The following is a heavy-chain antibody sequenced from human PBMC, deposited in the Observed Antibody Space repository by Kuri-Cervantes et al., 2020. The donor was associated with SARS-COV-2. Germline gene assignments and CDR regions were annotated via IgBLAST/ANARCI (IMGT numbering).Heavy chain of an antibody. D-gene: IGHD6-19*01. CDR1: GGTFSSYA. V-gene: IGHV1-2*02. CDR3: ARGFGYSSGWSFHFDY. J-gene: IGHJ4*02. Sequence: ASVKVSCKASGGTFSSYAISWARQAPGQGLEWMGWINPNSGGTNYAQKFQGRVTMTRDTSISTACMELSRLRSDDTAVYYCARGFGYSSGWSFHFDYWGQGTLVTVSS. CDR2: INPNSGGT.